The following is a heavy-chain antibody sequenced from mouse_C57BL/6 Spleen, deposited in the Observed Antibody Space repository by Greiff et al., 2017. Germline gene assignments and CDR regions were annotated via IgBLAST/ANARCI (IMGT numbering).Heavy chain of an antibody. D-gene: IGHD2-4*01. CDR2: IYPGSGNT. Sequence: QVQLQQSGPELVKPGASVKISCKASGYSFTSYYIHWVKQRPGQGLEWIGWIYPGSGNTKYNEKFKGKATLTADTSSSTAYMQLSSLTSEDSAVYYCARYDYDGCAYWGQGTLVTVSA. CDR1: GYSFTSYY. CDR3: ARYDYDGCAY. V-gene: IGHV1-66*01. J-gene: IGHJ3*01.